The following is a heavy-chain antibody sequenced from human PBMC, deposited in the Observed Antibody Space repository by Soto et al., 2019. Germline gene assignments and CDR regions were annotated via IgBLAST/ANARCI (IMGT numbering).Heavy chain of an antibody. CDR3: ARDIGSFAYGEGY. Sequence: QVQLQESGPGLVKPSETLSLTCSVSGGSINSYWWSWIRQPAGKGLELIGRVYSSGTTDYNPSLNSRATMSVETSKNQFSLKLSSVTAADTAVYYCARDIGSFAYGEGYWGQGIQVTVSS. CDR1: GGSINSYW. V-gene: IGHV4-4*07. CDR2: VYSSGTT. J-gene: IGHJ4*02. D-gene: IGHD3-10*01.